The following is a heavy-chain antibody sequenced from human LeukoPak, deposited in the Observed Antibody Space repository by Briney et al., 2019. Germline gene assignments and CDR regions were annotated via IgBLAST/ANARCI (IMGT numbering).Heavy chain of an antibody. CDR2: IYYSGST. J-gene: IGHJ6*02. D-gene: IGHD6-13*01. CDR3: ARTIAVAGTFAMDV. Sequence: PSETLSLTCIVSGGSISSDNYYWSWTRQPPGKALEWIGYIYYSGSTYYNPSLKTRVTISLDTSKSQFSLRLSSVTAADTAVYFCARTIAVAGTFAMDVWGQGTTVTVSS. V-gene: IGHV4-30-4*01. CDR1: GGSISSDNYY.